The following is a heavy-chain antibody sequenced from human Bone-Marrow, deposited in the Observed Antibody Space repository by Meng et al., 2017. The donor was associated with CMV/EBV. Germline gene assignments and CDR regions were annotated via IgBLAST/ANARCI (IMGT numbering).Heavy chain of an antibody. Sequence: GESLKISCAASGFTFSSAWMHWVCQAPEKGLEWVAGIKCDGSEKYYVDSVKGRLTISRDNSKNTLYLQMNSLRAEDTAVYYCARVLSPNWEVFDYWGQGTLVTVSS. CDR3: ARVLSPNWEVFDY. V-gene: IGHV3-52*01. J-gene: IGHJ4*02. D-gene: IGHD7-27*01. CDR1: GFTFSSAW. CDR2: IKCDGSEK.